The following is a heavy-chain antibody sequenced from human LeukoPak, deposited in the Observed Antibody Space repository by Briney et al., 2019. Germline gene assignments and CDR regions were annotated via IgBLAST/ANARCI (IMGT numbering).Heavy chain of an antibody. CDR3: GGIAAAGTCVDP. CDR1: GGSISSSSYY. CDR2: IYYSGST. V-gene: IGHV4-39*01. D-gene: IGHD6-13*01. Sequence: SETLSLTCTASGGSISSSSYYRGWIRQPPGTGLEWIGSIYYSGSTYYNPSLKSRVTISVDTSKNQFSLKLSSVTAADTAVYYCGGIAAAGTCVDPWGQGTLVTVST. J-gene: IGHJ5*02.